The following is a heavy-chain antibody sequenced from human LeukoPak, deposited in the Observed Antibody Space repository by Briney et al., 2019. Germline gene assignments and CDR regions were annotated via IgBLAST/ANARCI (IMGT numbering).Heavy chain of an antibody. V-gene: IGHV3-30*04. CDR2: ISYDGSYK. J-gene: IGHJ4*02. CDR3: AKDIGPLTYHYDTSGYSGAFDY. Sequence: GRSLRLSCAASGFTFNNYAMHWVRQAPGKGLEWVAVISYDGSYKYYADSVKGRFTISRDNSKNTLYLQMNSLRAEDTAVYYCAKDIGPLTYHYDTSGYSGAFDYWGQGTLVTVSS. CDR1: GFTFNNYA. D-gene: IGHD3-22*01.